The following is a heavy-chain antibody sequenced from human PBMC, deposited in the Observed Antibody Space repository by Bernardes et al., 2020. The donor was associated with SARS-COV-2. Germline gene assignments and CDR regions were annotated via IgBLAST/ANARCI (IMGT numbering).Heavy chain of an antibody. V-gene: IGHV4-34*01. Sequence: SETLSLTCAVYGGSFSGYYWSWIRQPPGKGLEWIGEINHSGSTNYNPSLKSRVPISVDTSKNQFSLKLSSVTAADTAVYYCARDPYDSSGIDAFDIWGQGTMVTVSS. CDR3: ARDPYDSSGIDAFDI. CDR1: GGSFSGYY. D-gene: IGHD3-22*01. CDR2: INHSGST. J-gene: IGHJ3*02.